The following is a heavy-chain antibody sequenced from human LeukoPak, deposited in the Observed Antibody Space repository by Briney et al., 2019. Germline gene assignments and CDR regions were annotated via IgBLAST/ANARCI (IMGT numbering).Heavy chain of an antibody. CDR1: GFTFSDYY. CDR3: TTDEDGYTIWPFDY. J-gene: IGHJ4*02. CDR2: ISSSGSTI. D-gene: IGHD5-24*01. V-gene: IGHV3-11*04. Sequence: GGSLRLSCAASGFTFSDYYMSWIRQAPGKGLEWVSYISSSGSTIYYADSVKGRFTISRDNAKNSLYLQMNSLRAEDTAVYYCTTDEDGYTIWPFDYWGQGTLVTVSS.